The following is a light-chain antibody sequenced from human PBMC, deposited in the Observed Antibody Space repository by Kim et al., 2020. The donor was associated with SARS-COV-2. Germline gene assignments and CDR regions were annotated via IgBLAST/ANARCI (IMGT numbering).Light chain of an antibody. V-gene: IGKV1-39*01. Sequence: ASAGDQVAITCRASQSISTYLHWYQQRPGEAPKLLIYGASTLRSGVPSRFSGSGSGTDFTLTISNLQPEDFASYFCQQSYITPITFGPGTRLEIK. CDR2: GAS. CDR1: QSISTY. J-gene: IGKJ5*01. CDR3: QQSYITPIT.